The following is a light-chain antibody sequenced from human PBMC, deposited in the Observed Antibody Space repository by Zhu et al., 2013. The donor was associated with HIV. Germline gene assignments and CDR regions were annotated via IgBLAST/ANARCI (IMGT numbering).Light chain of an antibody. J-gene: IGKJ2*01. Sequence: DIQMTQSPSSVSASVGDRVTITCRASQGISSWLGWYQQKPGKAPKLLIFAASSLQSGVPSRFSGSGSGTEFTLTISSLQPDDFATYYCQQYNSYSTFGQGTKLEIK. V-gene: IGKV1D-16*01. CDR1: QGISSW. CDR3: QQYNSYST. CDR2: AAS.